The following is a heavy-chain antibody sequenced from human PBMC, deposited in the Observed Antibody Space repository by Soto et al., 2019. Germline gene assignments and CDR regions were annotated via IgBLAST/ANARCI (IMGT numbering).Heavy chain of an antibody. CDR1: GYTFTSYG. CDR3: ASDLRAHPMIVVWYYVDF. Sequence: ASVKVSCKASGYTFTSYGISWVRQAPGQGLEWMGWISAYNGNTNYAQKLQGRVTMTTVTSMSTAYMELRSLRSDDTAVHYCASDLRAHPMIVVWYYVDFWGQGTLVTVST. V-gene: IGHV1-18*01. CDR2: ISAYNGNT. D-gene: IGHD3-22*01. J-gene: IGHJ4*02.